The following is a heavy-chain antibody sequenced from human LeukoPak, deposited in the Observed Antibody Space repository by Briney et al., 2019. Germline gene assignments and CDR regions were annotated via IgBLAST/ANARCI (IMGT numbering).Heavy chain of an antibody. CDR2: IKEDGSQK. CDR3: ARCGSESDY. D-gene: IGHD1-26*01. J-gene: IGHJ4*02. V-gene: IGHV3-7*01. CDR1: GFTFSGYW. Sequence: GGSLRLSCAASGFTFSGYWMTWVRQAPGKGLEWVANIKEDGSQKNYVDSVKGRFTISRDNAKDSLYLQMDSLRAEDTAVYYCARCGSESDYWGQGTLDTVSS.